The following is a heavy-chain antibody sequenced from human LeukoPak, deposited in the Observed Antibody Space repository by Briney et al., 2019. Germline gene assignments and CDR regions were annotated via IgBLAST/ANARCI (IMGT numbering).Heavy chain of an antibody. CDR2: IRSKIDGATT. Sequence: GGSLRLSCAASGFTFSSSWMNWVRQAPGKGLEWTALIRSKIDGATTDYAAPVKGRFIISRDDSQNTLSLQMHSLKTEDTGIYFCTTGYHTPSHDGYWGQGTLVTVSS. CDR3: TTGYHTPSHDGY. D-gene: IGHD2-15*01. J-gene: IGHJ4*02. V-gene: IGHV3-15*01. CDR1: GFTFSSSW.